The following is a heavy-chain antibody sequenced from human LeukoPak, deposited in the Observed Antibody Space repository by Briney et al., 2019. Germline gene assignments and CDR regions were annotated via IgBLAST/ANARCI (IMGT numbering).Heavy chain of an antibody. V-gene: IGHV3-48*03. CDR3: ARGALHVFDY. D-gene: IGHD3-10*02. Sequence: GGSLRLSCAASGFTFSDYEINWVRQAPGKGLEWVSCISTSGSTTYYADSVKGRFTISRDNAKNSLFLQMNTLTAEDTAVYYCARGALHVFDYWGQGTPVTVSS. CDR1: GFTFSDYE. CDR2: ISTSGSTT. J-gene: IGHJ4*02.